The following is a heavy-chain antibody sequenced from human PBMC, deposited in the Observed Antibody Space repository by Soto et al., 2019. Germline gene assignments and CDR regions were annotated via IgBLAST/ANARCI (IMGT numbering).Heavy chain of an antibody. CDR3: ALFVDTAMVTTDY. CDR1: GFTFSSYS. Sequence: EVQLVESGGGLVKPGGSLRLSCAASGFTFSSYSMNGVRQAPGKGLEWVSSISSSSSYIYYADSVKGRFTISRDNAKNSLYLQMNNLRAEDTAVYYCALFVDTAMVTTDYWGQGTLVTVSS. V-gene: IGHV3-21*01. J-gene: IGHJ4*02. CDR2: ISSSSSYI. D-gene: IGHD5-18*01.